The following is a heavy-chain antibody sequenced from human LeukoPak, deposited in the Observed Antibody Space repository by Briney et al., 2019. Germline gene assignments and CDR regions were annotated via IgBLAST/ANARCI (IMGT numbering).Heavy chain of an antibody. Sequence: SETLSLTCTVSGGSISSSYWSWIRQPAGKGLEWIGRIYTSGRTNFNPSLRSRVTMSVDTSKNQFSLKVNSVTAADTAVYYCARGVSPDCDYAFYYDYYMDVWGKGTTVTVSS. CDR2: IYTSGRT. D-gene: IGHD4/OR15-4a*01. J-gene: IGHJ6*03. V-gene: IGHV4-4*07. CDR1: GGSISSSY. CDR3: ARGVSPDCDYAFYYDYYMDV.